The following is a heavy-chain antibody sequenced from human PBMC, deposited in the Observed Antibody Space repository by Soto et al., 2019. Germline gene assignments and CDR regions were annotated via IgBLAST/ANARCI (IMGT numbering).Heavy chain of an antibody. V-gene: IGHV4-31*03. Sequence: QVQLQESGPGLVKPSQTLSLTCTVSGGSISSGAYYWSWIRQRPGKGLEWIGYVYYRGSTYYNPSLMSRSTVSIDTSKNQLSLKMSSVTAADTAVYYCAREGIVVTTPRAFDIWCQGTMVTVSS. CDR3: AREGIVVTTPRAFDI. J-gene: IGHJ3*02. CDR2: VYYRGST. CDR1: GGSISSGAYY. D-gene: IGHD2-21*01.